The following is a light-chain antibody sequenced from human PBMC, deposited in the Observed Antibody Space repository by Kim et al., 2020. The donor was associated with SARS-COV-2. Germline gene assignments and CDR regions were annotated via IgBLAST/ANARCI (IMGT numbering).Light chain of an antibody. CDR3: QHYDNSPPVT. CDR2: GAS. CDR1: QSVSSST. V-gene: IGKV3-20*01. J-gene: IGKJ4*01. Sequence: EIVLTQSPGTLSLSPGETATLSCRASQSVSSSTLVWYQQKPGQAPRLLIYGASSRATGIPDRFSGSGSGTDFTLTISRLEPEDFAVYYCQHYDNSPPVTFGGGTKVDIK.